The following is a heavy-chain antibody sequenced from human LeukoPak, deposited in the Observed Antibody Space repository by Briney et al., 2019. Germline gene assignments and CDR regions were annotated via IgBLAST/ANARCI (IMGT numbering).Heavy chain of an antibody. CDR3: AKGSSGYFADL. V-gene: IGHV3-23*01. Sequence: GGSLRLSCAASGFIFNNYGLSWVRQDPGKWLEWVSAISNDGGGTQYADFVKGRFTISRDNSKHTLFLQLNSLRAADTAPDYCAKGSSGYFADLWGQGTLVTVSS. D-gene: IGHD3-22*01. CDR2: ISNDGGGT. J-gene: IGHJ5*02. CDR1: GFIFNNYG.